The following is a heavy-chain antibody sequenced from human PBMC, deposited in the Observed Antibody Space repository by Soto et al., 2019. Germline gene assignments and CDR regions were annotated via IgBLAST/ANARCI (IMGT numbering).Heavy chain of an antibody. CDR1: GGSISSGGYS. CDR3: ARGLNTAAGLDY. D-gene: IGHD6-13*01. V-gene: IGHV4-30-2*01. J-gene: IGHJ4*02. Sequence: QLQLQESGSGLVKPSQTLSLTCAVSGGSISSGGYSWSWIRQPPGKGLEWIGYIYHSGSTYYNPSLEGGVTISVDRSKNQCSLKLSSVTAADSAVYYCARGLNTAAGLDYWGQGTLVTVSS. CDR2: IYHSGST.